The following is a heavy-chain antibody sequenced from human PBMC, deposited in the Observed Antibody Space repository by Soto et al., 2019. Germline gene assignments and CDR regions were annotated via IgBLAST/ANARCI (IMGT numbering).Heavy chain of an antibody. D-gene: IGHD6-6*01. V-gene: IGHV4-59*01. CDR2: IXXSGST. CDR3: XRESRXXSSSYYYXYXXMDV. J-gene: IGHJ6*03. CDR1: GGSISSYX. Sequence: XETLSLTXXXSGGSISSYXXXXXXXXPGKXLEWIXXIXXSGSTNSNPSPKSRVTISVDTSKNQFSLKLSSVTAADTAVYYCXRESRXXSSSYYYXYXXMDVWGKGTTVTVSS.